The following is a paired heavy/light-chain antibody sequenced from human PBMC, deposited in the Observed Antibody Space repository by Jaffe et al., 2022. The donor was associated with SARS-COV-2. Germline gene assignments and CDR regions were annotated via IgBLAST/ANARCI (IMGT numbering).Light chain of an antibody. CDR3: QVWDSNNDQYV. J-gene: IGLJ1*01. CDR1: NIGGKS. V-gene: IGLV3-21*04. Sequence: SYVVTQPPSMSEAPGKTARIPCGGNNIGGKSVHWYQQKPGQAPVVVIYYDSDRPPGIPERFSGSNSGNTATLTISRVEAGDEADYYCQVWDSNNDQYVFGPGTRVTVL. CDR2: YDS.
Heavy chain of an antibody. D-gene: IGHD6-25*01. CDR2: INPKADRT. CDR1: GYTFINYY. CDR3: ARGPPGAAKAFDV. V-gene: IGHV1-46*04. J-gene: IGHJ3*01. Sequence: QVQLVQSGAEVKKPGASVKLSCKASGYTFINYYIHWVRQAPGQGLEWMGIINPKADRTTYAQNLQGRVIMTRDTSTSTVYMDLNTLRFEDTAVYYCARGPPGAAKAFDVWGQGTMVAVSS.